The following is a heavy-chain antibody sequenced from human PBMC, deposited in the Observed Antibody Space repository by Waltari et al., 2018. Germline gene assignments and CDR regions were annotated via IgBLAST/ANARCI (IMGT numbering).Heavy chain of an antibody. J-gene: IGHJ4*02. CDR3: ASSYCSSTSCYRGAFDY. CDR2: IYSGGST. V-gene: IGHV3-53*01. D-gene: IGHD2-2*02. Sequence: EVQLVESGGGLIQPGGSLRLSCAASGFTVSSNYMSWVRQAPGKGLEWVSVIYSGGSTYYADSGKGRFTISRDNSKNTLYLQMNSLRAEDTAVYYCASSYCSSTSCYRGAFDYWGQGTLVTVSS. CDR1: GFTVSSNY.